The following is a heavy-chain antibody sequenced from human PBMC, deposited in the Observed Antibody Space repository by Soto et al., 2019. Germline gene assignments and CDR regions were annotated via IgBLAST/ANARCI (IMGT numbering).Heavy chain of an antibody. D-gene: IGHD5-18*01. CDR1: GGSFSGYY. V-gene: IGHV4-34*01. CDR2: INHSGST. Sequence: LSETLSLTCAVYGGSFSGYYWSWIRQPPGKGLEWIGEINHSGSTNYNPSLKSRVTISVDTSKNQFSLKLSSVTAADTAVYYCARGRYSYVHWGQGTLVTVSS. J-gene: IGHJ4*02. CDR3: ARGRYSYVH.